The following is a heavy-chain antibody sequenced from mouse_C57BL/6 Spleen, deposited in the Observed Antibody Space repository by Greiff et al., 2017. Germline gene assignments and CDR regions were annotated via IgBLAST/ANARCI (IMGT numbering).Heavy chain of an antibody. V-gene: IGHV7-1*01. Sequence: EVQGVESGGGLVQSGRSLRLSCATSGFTFSDFYMEWVRQAPGKGLEWIAASRNKANDYTTEYSASVKGRFIVSRDTSQSILYLQMNALRAEDTAIYYCARGEVTGAMDYWGQGTSVTVSS. D-gene: IGHD2-2*01. CDR2: SRNKANDYTT. J-gene: IGHJ4*01. CDR1: GFTFSDFY. CDR3: ARGEVTGAMDY.